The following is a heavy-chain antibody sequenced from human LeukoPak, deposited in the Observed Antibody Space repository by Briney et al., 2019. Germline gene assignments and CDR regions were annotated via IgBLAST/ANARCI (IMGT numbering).Heavy chain of an antibody. CDR1: GFTFSSYG. D-gene: IGHD3-10*01. V-gene: IGHV3-30*03. CDR2: ISYDGSNK. Sequence: PGGSLRLSCAASGFTFSSYGMHWVRQAPGKGLEWVAVISYDGSNKYYADSVKGRFTISRDNSKNTLYLQMNSLRAEDTAVYYCARDGSGSSNDYWGQGTLVTVSS. J-gene: IGHJ4*02. CDR3: ARDGSGSSNDY.